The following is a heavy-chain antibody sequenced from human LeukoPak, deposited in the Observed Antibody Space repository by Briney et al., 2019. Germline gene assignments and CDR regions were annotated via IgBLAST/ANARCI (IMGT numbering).Heavy chain of an antibody. J-gene: IGHJ4*02. CDR3: ARRLSRGYGPRYPLDS. V-gene: IGHV4-30-2*01. Sequence: SQTLSLTCAVSGGSISSGGYSWSWIRQPPGKGLEWIGYIYHSGSTYYYPSLKSRVTISVDTSKRQISLKLSSVTAADTAVYYCARRLSRGYGPRYPLDSWGQGTLVTVSS. D-gene: IGHD5-18*01. CDR1: GGSISSGGYS. CDR2: IYHSGST.